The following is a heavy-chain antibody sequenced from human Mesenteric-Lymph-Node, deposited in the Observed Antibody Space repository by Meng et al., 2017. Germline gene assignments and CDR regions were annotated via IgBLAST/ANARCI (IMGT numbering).Heavy chain of an antibody. CDR1: GGSTSSNGYY. V-gene: IGHV4-39*01. D-gene: IGHD3-10*01. J-gene: IGHJ4*02. CDR2: IYHSGST. Sequence: QLQLRESGPGPVKPSETLSLTCTVSGGSTSSNGYYWDWVRQPPGKGLEWIGAIYHSGSTSYNPSLQSRVTMFVDTSKNQFSLMLTSVTATDTAVYYCARRRGGSGRDCWGQGTLVTVSS. CDR3: ARRRGGSGRDC.